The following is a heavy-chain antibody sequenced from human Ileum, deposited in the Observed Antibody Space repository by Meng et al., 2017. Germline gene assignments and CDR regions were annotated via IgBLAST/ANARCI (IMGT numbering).Heavy chain of an antibody. CDR3: ARERVAAAGNSAFDI. V-gene: IGHV1-8*01. Sequence: QVQLVQSGGEVKKPGASGRVSWEASGYTFSDYDINWVRQSTGQGLEWMGWMNPNSGNTGFAQKFQVRVTMTRDTSINTAYMDLTSLTSDDTAVYYCARERVAAAGNSAFDIWGQGTMVTVSS. D-gene: IGHD6-13*01. CDR1: GYTFSDYD. J-gene: IGHJ3*02. CDR2: MNPNSGNT.